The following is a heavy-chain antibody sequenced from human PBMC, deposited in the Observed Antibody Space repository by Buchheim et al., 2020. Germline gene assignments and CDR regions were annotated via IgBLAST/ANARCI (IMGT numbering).Heavy chain of an antibody. J-gene: IGHJ5*02. CDR1: GYTFTGYY. CDR3: ARETITMIVVVIGTWFDP. Sequence: QVQLVQSGAEVKKPGASVKVSCKASGYTFTGYYMHGVRQAPGQGLEWMGRINPNSGGTNYAQKFQGRVTMTRERSISTAYMELSRLRSDDTAVYYCARETITMIVVVIGTWFDPWGQGTL. D-gene: IGHD3-22*01. CDR2: INPNSGGT. V-gene: IGHV1-2*06.